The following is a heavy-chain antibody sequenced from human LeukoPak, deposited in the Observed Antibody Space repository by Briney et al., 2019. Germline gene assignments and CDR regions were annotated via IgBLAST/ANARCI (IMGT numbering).Heavy chain of an antibody. D-gene: IGHD3-10*01. J-gene: IGHJ6*03. CDR3: ARGGTGGFGYYYYYYMDV. Sequence: PSETLSLTCTVSGGSISSYYWSWIRQPAGKGLEWIGRIYTSGSTNYNPSLKGRVTMSVDTSKNQFSLKLSSVTAADTAVYYCARGGTGGFGYYYYYYMDVWGKGTTVTVSS. CDR1: GGSISSYY. CDR2: IYTSGST. V-gene: IGHV4-4*07.